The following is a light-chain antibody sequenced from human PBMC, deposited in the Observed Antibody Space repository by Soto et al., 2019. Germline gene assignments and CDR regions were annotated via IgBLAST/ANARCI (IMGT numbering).Light chain of an antibody. J-gene: IGLJ3*02. CDR2: GNS. V-gene: IGLV1-40*01. Sequence: QSVLTQPPSVSGAPGQRVTISCTGSSSNIGAGYDVHWYQQLPGTAPKLLIYGNSNRPSGVPDRFSGSKSGTSASLAITGLQALDEADYYCQSYDSSLSGGVFGGGTKLTLL. CDR1: SSNIGAGYD. CDR3: QSYDSSLSGGV.